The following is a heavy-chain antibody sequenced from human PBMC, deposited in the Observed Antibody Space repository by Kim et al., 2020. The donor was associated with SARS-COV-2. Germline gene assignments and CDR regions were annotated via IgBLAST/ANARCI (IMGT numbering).Heavy chain of an antibody. J-gene: IGHJ4*02. CDR2: ISGTGDNT. V-gene: IGHV3-23*01. D-gene: IGHD5-18*01. Sequence: GGSLRLSCAASAFPFSSYAMSWVRQPSGEGLEWVASISGTGDNTYYADTVKGRFTISRDNSKNTLYLHIVTLRPWATAIYFCATLCIGYSYGSPAYCGQG. CDR3: ATLCIGYSYGSPAY. CDR1: AFPFSSYA.